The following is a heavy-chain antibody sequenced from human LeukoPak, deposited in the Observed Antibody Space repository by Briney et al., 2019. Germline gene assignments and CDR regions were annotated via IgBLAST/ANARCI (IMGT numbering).Heavy chain of an antibody. J-gene: IGHJ2*01. CDR3: TSGLSGGFDL. CDR2: TYYRSKWYH. V-gene: IGHV6-1*01. CDR1: GDSVSSNTAA. Sequence: SQTLSLTCDLSGDSVSSNTAAWNWIRQSPSRGLEWLGRTYYRSKWYHDYAVSMKSRITINADTSKNQFSLQVNSVTPEDTAVYFCTSGLSGGFDLWGRGTLVTVSS. D-gene: IGHD2-15*01.